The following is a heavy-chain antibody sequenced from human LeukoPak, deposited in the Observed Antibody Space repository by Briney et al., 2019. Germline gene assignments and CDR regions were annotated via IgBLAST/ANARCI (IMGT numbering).Heavy chain of an antibody. CDR3: ARGRYFDS. CDR2: IIEGGDLK. CDR1: GFTFSAYW. V-gene: IGHV3-7*03. J-gene: IGHJ4*02. Sequence: GESLRLSCAASGFTFSAYWMTWVRQAPGKGLAWVANIIEGGDLKYYVDSVKGRFTISRDNTKNSLYLQMTSLRADDTAVYYCARGRYFDSWGQGTLVTVSS.